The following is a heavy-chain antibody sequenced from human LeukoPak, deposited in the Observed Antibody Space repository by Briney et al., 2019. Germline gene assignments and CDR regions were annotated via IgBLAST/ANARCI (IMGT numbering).Heavy chain of an antibody. D-gene: IGHD3-10*01. CDR2: VKSYNAGGTT. Sequence: PGGSLRLSCAASGFSIENDWMSWVRQAPGKGLEWVGRVKSYNAGGTTHYAAPVKGRFIISRDDSKNMLYLQMDSLKTEDTAVYCRTLIQGWGAGSYFLDYWGQGALVTVSS. CDR1: GFSIENDW. CDR3: TLIQGWGAGSYFLDY. J-gene: IGHJ4*02. V-gene: IGHV3-15*01.